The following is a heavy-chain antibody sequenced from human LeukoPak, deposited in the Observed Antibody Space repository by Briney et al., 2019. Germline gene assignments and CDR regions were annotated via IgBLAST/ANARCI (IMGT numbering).Heavy chain of an antibody. CDR1: GFTFSSYA. Sequence: GGSLRLSCAASGFTFSSYAMHWVRQAPGKGLEWVAVISYDGSNKYYADSVKGRFTISRDNSKNTLYLQMNSLRAEDTAVYYCAKGPHKRIRFLEWLTPFDYWGQGTLVTVSS. V-gene: IGHV3-30-3*01. CDR2: ISYDGSNK. D-gene: IGHD3-3*01. CDR3: AKGPHKRIRFLEWLTPFDY. J-gene: IGHJ4*02.